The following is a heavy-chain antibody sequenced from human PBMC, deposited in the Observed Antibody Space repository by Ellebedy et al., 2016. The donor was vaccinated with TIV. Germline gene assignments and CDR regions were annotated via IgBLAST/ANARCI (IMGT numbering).Heavy chain of an antibody. CDR3: ARRASYGDYAVQVNPWFDP. J-gene: IGHJ5*02. CDR2: IRQEGDEI. CDR1: GFNFRSYW. Sequence: GESLKISCAASGFNFRSYWMAWVRQTPGKGLEWVAKIRQEGDEIYYVESVKGRFTISRDNAKNSLFLQMNSLRVEDTAVYYCARRASYGDYAVQVNPWFDPWGQGTLVTVSS. V-gene: IGHV3-7*01. D-gene: IGHD4-17*01.